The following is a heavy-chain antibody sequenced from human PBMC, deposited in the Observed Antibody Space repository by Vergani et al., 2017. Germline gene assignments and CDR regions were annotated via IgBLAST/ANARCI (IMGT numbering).Heavy chain of an antibody. CDR2: IRHDGIT. V-gene: IGHV4-34*01. D-gene: IGHD2-8*01. CDR3: AREGYCTNGVCFTLFDV. Sequence: QAQLQQWGAGLLKPSETLSLTCAIYGGSFNDYWWTWIRHPPGKRLEWIGEIRHDGITHYSPSLKSRVTISIDTSTHQFSLNLRSVTAADTAVYYCAREGYCTNGVCFTLFDVWGQGALVTVSS. J-gene: IGHJ4*02. CDR1: GGSFNDYW.